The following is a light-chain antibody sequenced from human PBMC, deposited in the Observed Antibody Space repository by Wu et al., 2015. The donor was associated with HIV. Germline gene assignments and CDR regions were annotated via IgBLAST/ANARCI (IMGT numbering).Light chain of an antibody. V-gene: IGKV3-15*01. CDR2: SAS. J-gene: IGKJ5*01. CDR1: QSINYN. Sequence: EIVMTQSPATLSVSPGERATLSCRASQSINYNLAWYQQKPGLPPRLLIYSASSRATHIPDRFSGSGSGTEFTLTISSLQSEDFAVYYCQQYGSSPLTFGQGTRLEIK. CDR3: QQYGSSPLT.